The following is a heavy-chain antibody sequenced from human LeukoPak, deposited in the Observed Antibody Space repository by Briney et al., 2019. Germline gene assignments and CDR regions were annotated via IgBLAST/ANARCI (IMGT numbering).Heavy chain of an antibody. J-gene: IGHJ4*02. CDR1: GFTVSDNY. V-gene: IGHV3-53*01. CDR3: ARVRYNYYYYFDH. CDR2: IYTGGST. D-gene: IGHD5-18*01. Sequence: GGSLRLSCAASGFTVSDNYMSWVRQAPGKGLEWVPLIYTGGSTYYPDSVKGRFTISRDNSENTLYLQMTSLRVEDTGVYYCARVRYNYYYYFDHWGQGTQVTVSS.